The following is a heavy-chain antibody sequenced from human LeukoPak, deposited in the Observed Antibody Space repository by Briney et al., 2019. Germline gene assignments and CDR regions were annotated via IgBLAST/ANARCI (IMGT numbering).Heavy chain of an antibody. Sequence: PSETLSLTCTVSGYSISSGYYWGWIRQPPGKGLEWIGSIYHSGSTYYNPSLKSRVTISVDTSKNQFSPKLSSVTAADTAVYYCARDWISRQNYYDSSGYTEDDAFDIWGQGTMVTVSS. CDR2: IYHSGST. V-gene: IGHV4-38-2*02. CDR3: ARDWISRQNYYDSSGYTEDDAFDI. J-gene: IGHJ3*02. D-gene: IGHD3-22*01. CDR1: GYSISSGYY.